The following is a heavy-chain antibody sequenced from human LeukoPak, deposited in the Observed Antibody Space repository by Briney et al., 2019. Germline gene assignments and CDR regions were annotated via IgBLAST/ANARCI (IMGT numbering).Heavy chain of an antibody. Sequence: SETLSLTCTVSGGSISSSSYYWGWIRQPPGKGLEWIGSIYYSGSTYYNPSLKSRVTISVDTSKNQFSLKLSSVTAADTAVYYCARRSGSYRGFDYWGQGTLVTVSS. V-gene: IGHV4-39*07. CDR1: GGSISSSSYY. CDR2: IYYSGST. J-gene: IGHJ4*02. CDR3: ARRSGSYRGFDY. D-gene: IGHD1-26*01.